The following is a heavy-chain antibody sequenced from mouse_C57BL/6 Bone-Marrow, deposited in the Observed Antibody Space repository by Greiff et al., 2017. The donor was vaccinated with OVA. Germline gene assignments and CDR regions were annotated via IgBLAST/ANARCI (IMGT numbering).Heavy chain of an antibody. Sequence: VQLQQPGAELVRPGASVKLSCTASGFNIKDDYMHWVKQRPEQGLEWIGWIDPENGDNESASKFPGKAPIPADTSSNTAYLQLSSLTSEDTAVYYYLYGMRYAMDYWGQGTSVTVSS. CDR1: GFNIKDDY. J-gene: IGHJ4*01. CDR2: IDPENGDN. D-gene: IGHD1-1*01. V-gene: IGHV14-4*01. CDR3: LYGMRYAMDY.